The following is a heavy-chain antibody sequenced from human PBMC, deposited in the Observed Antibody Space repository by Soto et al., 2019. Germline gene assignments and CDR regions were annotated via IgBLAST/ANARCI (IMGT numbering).Heavy chain of an antibody. CDR2: IKQDGSEK. J-gene: IGHJ4*02. CDR3: ASPNMVRGGSFDY. Sequence: GGSLRLSCAASGFTFSIYWMSWVRQAPGKGLEWVANIKQDGSEKYYVDSVKGRFTISRDNAKNSLYLQMNSLRAEDTAVYYCASPNMVRGGSFDYWGQGT. V-gene: IGHV3-7*02. CDR1: GFTFSIYW. D-gene: IGHD3-10*01.